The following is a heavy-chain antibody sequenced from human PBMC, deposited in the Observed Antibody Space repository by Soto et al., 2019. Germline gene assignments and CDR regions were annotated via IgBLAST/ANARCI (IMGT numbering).Heavy chain of an antibody. D-gene: IGHD2-21*01. CDR3: ARDSRYCGGDCFDC. J-gene: IGHJ4*02. Sequence: AASVKVSCKASGYTFTDYYMHWVRQAPGQGLEWLGRINPDSGGTEYAQKFQGRATMTRDSSINTVYMELSRLRSDDTAVYYCARDSRYCGGDCFDCWGQGTLVTVS. V-gene: IGHV1-2*02. CDR2: INPDSGGT. CDR1: GYTFTDYY.